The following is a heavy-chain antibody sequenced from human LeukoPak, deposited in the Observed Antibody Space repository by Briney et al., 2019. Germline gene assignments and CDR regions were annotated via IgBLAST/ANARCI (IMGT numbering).Heavy chain of an antibody. CDR1: GFTFSGYS. CDR2: ISSSSSGI. Sequence: GGSLRLSCAASGFTFSGYSMSWVCQAPGKGLEWLSYISSSSSGIYYADSVKGRFTISRDNAKSTLYLQMNSLRDDDTAVYYCARDRYYAFDIWGQGTMVTVSS. V-gene: IGHV3-48*02. J-gene: IGHJ3*02. D-gene: IGHD3-9*01. CDR3: ARDRYYAFDI.